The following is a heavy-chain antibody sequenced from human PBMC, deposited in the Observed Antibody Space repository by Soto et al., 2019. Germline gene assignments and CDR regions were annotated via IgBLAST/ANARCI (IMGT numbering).Heavy chain of an antibody. CDR3: ARVVLPLYGMDV. J-gene: IGHJ6*02. CDR2: INDSGNI. CDR1: GGSFSGYQ. D-gene: IGHD3-10*01. Sequence: SETLSLTCAVYGGSFSGYQWSWIRQTPGKGLEWIGEINDSGNINYNPSLKSRVTILLDTPKKQISLKLSSVTAADSAVYYCARVVLPLYGMDVWGQGTTVTVSS. V-gene: IGHV4-34*01.